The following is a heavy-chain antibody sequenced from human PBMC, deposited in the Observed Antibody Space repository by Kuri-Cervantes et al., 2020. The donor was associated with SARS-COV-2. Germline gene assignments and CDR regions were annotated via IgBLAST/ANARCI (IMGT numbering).Heavy chain of an antibody. CDR1: GFTFSSYG. J-gene: IGHJ6*03. CDR2: IWYDGSNK. D-gene: IGHD3-16*02. CDR3: ARAKMITFGGVIVIRSYYYYMDV. Sequence: GESLKISCAASGFTFSSYGMHWVRQAPGKGLEWVAVIWYDGSNKYYADSVKGRFTISRDNAKNSLYLQMNSLRAEDTAVYYCARAKMITFGGVIVIRSYYYYMDVWGKGTTVTVSS. V-gene: IGHV3-33*01.